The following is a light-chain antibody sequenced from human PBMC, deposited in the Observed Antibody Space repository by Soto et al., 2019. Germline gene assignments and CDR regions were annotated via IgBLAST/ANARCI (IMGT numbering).Light chain of an antibody. CDR1: NSNIGSNT. J-gene: IGLJ2*01. CDR3: APWDDSLNGPV. V-gene: IGLV1-44*01. CDR2: SNN. Sequence: QSVLTQPPSASGTPGQRVTISCSGSNSNIGSNTVNWYQQLPGTAPKLLISSNNQRPSGVPDRFSGSKSGTSASLAISGLQSEDEADYYCAPWDDSLNGPVFGGWTKLTVL.